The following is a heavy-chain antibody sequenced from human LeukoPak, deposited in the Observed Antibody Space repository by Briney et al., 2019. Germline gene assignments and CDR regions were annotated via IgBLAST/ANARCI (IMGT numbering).Heavy chain of an antibody. Sequence: GGSLRLSCAASGFTLSGYAMSWVRQAPGKGLDWVSAISGSGVSTYYADSVKGRFTISRDNSKNTLYLQMNSLRAEDTAVYYCAKGTTTLVVTKIDYWGQGTLVTVSS. V-gene: IGHV3-23*01. CDR3: AKGTTTLVVTKIDY. J-gene: IGHJ4*02. CDR2: ISGSGVST. D-gene: IGHD4-23*01. CDR1: GFTLSGYA.